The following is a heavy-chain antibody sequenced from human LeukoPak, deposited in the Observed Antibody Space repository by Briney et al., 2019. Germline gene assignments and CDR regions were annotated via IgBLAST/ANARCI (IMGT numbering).Heavy chain of an antibody. Sequence: SETLSLTCTVSGGSISSGGYYWSWIRQHPGKGLEWIGYIYYSGSTYYNPSLKSRVTISVDTSKNQLSLKLSSVTAADTAVYYCARKRFDSSGYYCVDYWGQGTLVTVSS. V-gene: IGHV4-31*03. CDR3: ARKRFDSSGYYCVDY. D-gene: IGHD3-22*01. CDR1: GGSISSGGYY. CDR2: IYYSGST. J-gene: IGHJ4*02.